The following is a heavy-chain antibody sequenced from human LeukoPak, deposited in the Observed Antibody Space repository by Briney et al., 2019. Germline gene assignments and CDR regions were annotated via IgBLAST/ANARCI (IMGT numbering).Heavy chain of an antibody. Sequence: PGGSLRLSCAASGFTFSSYWMHWVRQAPGKGLVWVSRINSDGSSTSYADSVRGRFTISRDNAKNTLYLQMNSLRAEDTAVYYCARPYCSSTSCYVLFDYWGQGTLVTVSS. J-gene: IGHJ4*02. CDR1: GFTFSSYW. D-gene: IGHD2-2*01. CDR3: ARPYCSSTSCYVLFDY. CDR2: INSDGSST. V-gene: IGHV3-74*01.